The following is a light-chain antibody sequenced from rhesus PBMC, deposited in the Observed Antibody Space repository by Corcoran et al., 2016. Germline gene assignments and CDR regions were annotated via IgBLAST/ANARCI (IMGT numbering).Light chain of an antibody. CDR2: AAS. Sequence: DIQMTQSPSALSASVGDRVSISCRASQNIYNYVAWYQQKPGNAPKLLIYAASSLQSGIPSRFSGTGSGTDFTLTISSLQPEDTAAYSCQQFYGNPFTFGPGTKLDFK. V-gene: IGKV1S12*01. CDR1: QNIYNY. CDR3: QQFYGNPFT. J-gene: IGKJ3*01.